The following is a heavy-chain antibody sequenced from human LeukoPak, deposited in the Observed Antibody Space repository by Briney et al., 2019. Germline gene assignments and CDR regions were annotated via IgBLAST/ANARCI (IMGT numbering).Heavy chain of an antibody. CDR2: IKQDGSAK. CDR3: ARDNGWSADF. J-gene: IGHJ4*02. D-gene: IGHD2-15*01. Sequence: GGSLRLSCAASGFTFSRHWMYWVRQAPGKGLEWVANIKQDGSAKPYVDSVKGRFTISRDSAKNSLFLQMNSLRAEDTAVYYCARDNGWSADFWGQGTLVTVSS. CDR1: GFTFSRHW. V-gene: IGHV3-7*03.